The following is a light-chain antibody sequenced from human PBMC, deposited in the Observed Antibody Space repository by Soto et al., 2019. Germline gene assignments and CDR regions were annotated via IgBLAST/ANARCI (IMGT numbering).Light chain of an antibody. V-gene: IGKV3D-15*01. CDR3: QRYNSWPLIT. CDR2: GAS. CDR1: QSISRS. Sequence: ELVLTQSPAILSVSAGESVTLXXRTSQSISRSLAWDQQKPGQAPRLXXYGASTRATGIPARFSGSGSGTEFTLTISSLQSEAFAVYYCQRYNSWPLITFGPGTRLEIK. J-gene: IGKJ5*01.